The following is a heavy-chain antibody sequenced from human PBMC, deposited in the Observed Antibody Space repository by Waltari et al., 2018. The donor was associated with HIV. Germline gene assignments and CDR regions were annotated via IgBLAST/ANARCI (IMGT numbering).Heavy chain of an antibody. V-gene: IGHV4-39*01. CDR1: GGSISSSSYY. J-gene: IGHJ4*02. CDR3: ARFHYYGSGSYYYYFDY. D-gene: IGHD3-10*01. CDR2: IYYSGST. Sequence: QLQLQESGPGLVKPSETLSLTCTVSGGSISSSSYYWGWIRQPPGKGLEWIGNIYYSGSTYYNPSLKSRGTISVDTSKNQFSLKLSSVTAADTAVYYCARFHYYGSGSYYYYFDYWGQGTLVTVSS.